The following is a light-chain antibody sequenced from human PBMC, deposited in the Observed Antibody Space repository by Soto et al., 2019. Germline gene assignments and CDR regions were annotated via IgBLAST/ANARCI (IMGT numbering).Light chain of an antibody. J-gene: IGKJ1*01. V-gene: IGKV1-6*01. CDR2: AAS. CDR3: LQDYNYPRT. Sequence: AIQMTQSPSSLSASVGDRVTITCRASQGIRNALGWYQQKPGKAPKLLIYAASSLQSGAPSRFSGSGSGTDFTLTISGLHPEDFATYYCLQDYNYPRTFXQGTKVDIK. CDR1: QGIRNA.